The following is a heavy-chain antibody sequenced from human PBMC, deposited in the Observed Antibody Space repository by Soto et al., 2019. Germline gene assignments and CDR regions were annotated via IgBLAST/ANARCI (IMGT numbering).Heavy chain of an antibody. Sequence: QVQLQESGPGLVKPSETLSLTCTVSGGSISSYSWSWIRLPPGKGMEWIGYIYYSGITDDNPSLKSRVTISVETSKSQFSLKLSSVTAADTAVYYCARGGGVYNLDHWGQVTLFTVSS. J-gene: IGHJ4*02. CDR1: GGSISSYS. D-gene: IGHD2-8*02. V-gene: IGHV4-59*01. CDR3: ARGGGVYNLDH. CDR2: IYYSGIT.